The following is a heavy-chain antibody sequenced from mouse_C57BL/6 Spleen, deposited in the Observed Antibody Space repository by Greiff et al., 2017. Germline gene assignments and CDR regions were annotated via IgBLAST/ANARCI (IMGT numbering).Heavy chain of an antibody. Sequence: QVQLQQSGAELVRPGASVTLSCKASGYTFTDYEMHWVKQTPVHGLEWIGAIDPETGGTAYNQKFKGKAILTANKSSSTAYMELRSLTSEDSAVYYCTRVYAMDYWGQGTSVTVSS. V-gene: IGHV1-15*01. J-gene: IGHJ4*01. CDR3: TRVYAMDY. CDR2: IDPETGGT. CDR1: GYTFTDYE.